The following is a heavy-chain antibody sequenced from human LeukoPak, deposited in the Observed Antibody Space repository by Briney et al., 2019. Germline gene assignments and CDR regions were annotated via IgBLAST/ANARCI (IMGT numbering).Heavy chain of an antibody. V-gene: IGHV3-30*03. D-gene: IGHD4-11*01. Sequence: GGSLRLSCAASGFTFSSYGMHWVRQAPGKGLEWVAVISYDGSNKYYADSVKSRFTIPRDNSKNTLYLQMNSLRAEDTAVYYCLLSTTSLDYWGQGTLVTVSS. J-gene: IGHJ4*02. CDR2: ISYDGSNK. CDR1: GFTFSSYG. CDR3: LLSTTSLDY.